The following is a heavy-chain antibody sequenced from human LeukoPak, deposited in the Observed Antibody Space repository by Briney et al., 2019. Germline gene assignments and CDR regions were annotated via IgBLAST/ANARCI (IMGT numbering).Heavy chain of an antibody. D-gene: IGHD1-1*01. CDR1: GFTFSSHG. Sequence: GGSLRLSCEASGFTFSSHGLHWVRQAPGQGLEWMGCINPGTGATKYEQKFQGRVTMTRDTSISAAYMELSRLKSDDTAVYYCARGGGNWNDLGYWGQGTLVTVSS. V-gene: IGHV1-2*02. CDR2: INPGTGAT. J-gene: IGHJ4*02. CDR3: ARGGGNWNDLGY.